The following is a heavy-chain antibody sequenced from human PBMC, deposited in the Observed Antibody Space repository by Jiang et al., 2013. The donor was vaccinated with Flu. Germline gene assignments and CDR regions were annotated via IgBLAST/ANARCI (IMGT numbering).Heavy chain of an antibody. J-gene: IGHJ4*02. CDR3: ARGGYMFGYDY. V-gene: IGHV1-18*01. CDR2: ISTSNGNT. D-gene: IGHD5-18*01. Sequence: QLVESGAEVKKPGASVKVSCKASGYTFTTYDISWVRQAPGQGLEWMGWISTSNGNTNYAQKIQGRVTMTTDTSTSTAYMELRSLGSDDTAVYYCARGGYMFGYDYWGQGTLVTVSS. CDR1: GYTFTTYD.